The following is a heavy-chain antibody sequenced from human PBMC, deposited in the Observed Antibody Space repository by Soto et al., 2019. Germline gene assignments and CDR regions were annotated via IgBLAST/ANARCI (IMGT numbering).Heavy chain of an antibody. CDR1: DGSISSGGYY. D-gene: IGHD3-22*01. CDR2: IYYSGST. Sequence: PSETLSLTCTVSDGSISSGGYYWSWIRQHPGKGLEWIGYIYYSGSTYYNPSLKSRVTISVDTSKNQFSLKLSSVTAADTAVYYCARIYYYDSSGYFDYWGQGTLVTVSS. CDR3: ARIYYYDSSGYFDY. J-gene: IGHJ4*02. V-gene: IGHV4-31*03.